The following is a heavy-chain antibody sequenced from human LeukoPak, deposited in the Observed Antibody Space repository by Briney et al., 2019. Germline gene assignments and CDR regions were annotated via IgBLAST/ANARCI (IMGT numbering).Heavy chain of an antibody. CDR2: ISYDGSHK. CDR1: GFAFTNYG. J-gene: IGHJ6*03. CDR3: AKDGVDSGSYYPDYYYQHYMDV. Sequence: PGRSLRLSCAASGFAFTNYGLHWVRQAPGKGLEWVAVISYDGSHKYYADSVKGRFTISRDNSKNTLYLQMTSLGAEDTALYYCAKDGVDSGSYYPDYYYQHYMDVWGKGTTVTVSS. V-gene: IGHV3-33*06. D-gene: IGHD1-26*01.